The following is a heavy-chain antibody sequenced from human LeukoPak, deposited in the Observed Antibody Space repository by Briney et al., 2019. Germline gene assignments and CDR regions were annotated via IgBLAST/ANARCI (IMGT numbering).Heavy chain of an antibody. CDR2: IYYRGNT. V-gene: IGHV4-59*02. CDR3: ARAGNNWSFDY. D-gene: IGHD1-1*01. J-gene: IGHJ4*02. Sequence: SETLSLTCTVSGDSVSIYYWSWIRQPPGKGLEWIGYIYYRGNTNYNPSLKSRVTMAVDTSKNQFSLKVSSVTAADTAVYYCARAGNNWSFDYWGREPWSPSPQ. CDR1: GDSVSIYY.